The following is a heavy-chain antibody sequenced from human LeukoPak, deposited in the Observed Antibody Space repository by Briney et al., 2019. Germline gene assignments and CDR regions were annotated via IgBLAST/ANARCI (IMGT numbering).Heavy chain of an antibody. J-gene: IGHJ6*04. CDR1: GFTFSSYA. CDR3: ARESLGSVDPRRYTTTVSQDV. Sequence: PGGSLRLSCAASGFTFSSYAMHWVRQAPGKGLEWVAVISYDGSNKYYADSVKGRFTISRDNSKNTLYLQMHSLRAEDTAVYYCARESLGSVDPRRYTTTVSQDVWGKGTTVTISS. D-gene: IGHD4-17*01. V-gene: IGHV3-30*14. CDR2: ISYDGSNK.